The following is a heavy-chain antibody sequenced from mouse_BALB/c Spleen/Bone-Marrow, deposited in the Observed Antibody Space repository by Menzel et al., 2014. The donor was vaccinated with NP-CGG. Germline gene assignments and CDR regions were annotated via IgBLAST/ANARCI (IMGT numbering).Heavy chain of an antibody. CDR2: INPSNGRT. Sequence: QVHLQQPGAELVKPGASVKLSCKASGYTLTSYWMHWVKQRPGQGLEWIGEINPSNGRTNYNEKFKTKATLTVDKSSSTAYMQLSSLTSEDSAVYYCARWLLYYWGQGTTLTVSS. CDR1: GYTLTSYW. V-gene: IGHV1S81*02. D-gene: IGHD2-12*01. J-gene: IGHJ2*01. CDR3: ARWLLYY.